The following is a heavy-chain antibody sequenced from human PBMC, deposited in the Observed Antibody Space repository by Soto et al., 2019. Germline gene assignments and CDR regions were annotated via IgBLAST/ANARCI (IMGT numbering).Heavy chain of an antibody. D-gene: IGHD3-22*01. V-gene: IGHV1-18*01. CDR3: ARALYYYDNSGLAY. CDR1: GSTFTSYG. CDR2: INIYRGDA. Sequence: QVRLEQSGPEVKKTGASVKVSCKASGSTFTSYGISWVRQAPGQGLEWMGWINIYRGDANYAQIFQDRVTMTRGTATNTVYMEMRTLRSDDTAVYYCARALYYYDNSGLAYWGQGTLLTVSS. J-gene: IGHJ4*02.